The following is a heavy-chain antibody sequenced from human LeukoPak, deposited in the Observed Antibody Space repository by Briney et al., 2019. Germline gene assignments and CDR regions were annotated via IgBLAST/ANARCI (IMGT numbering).Heavy chain of an antibody. J-gene: IGHJ4*02. Sequence: SETLSLTCTVSGGSINNYYWTWIRQPPGKGLEWIGYVYYSGSPSYNPSLKSRVTISVDTSKNQFSLNLSSVSATDTAVYYCARRRDSSSWNSPFDYWGQGTLVTVSS. V-gene: IGHV4-59*08. CDR2: VYYSGSP. D-gene: IGHD6-13*01. CDR3: ARRRDSSSWNSPFDY. CDR1: GGSINNYY.